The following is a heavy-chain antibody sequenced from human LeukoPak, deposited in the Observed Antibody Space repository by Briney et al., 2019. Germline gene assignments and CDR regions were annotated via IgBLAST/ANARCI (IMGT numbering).Heavy chain of an antibody. Sequence: ASVKVSCKASGYTFTSYYMHWVRQAPGQGLEWMGWINPNSGGTNYAQKFQGRVTMTRDTSISTAYMELSRLRSDDTAVYYCARARVLRSGSPFQHWGQGTLVTVSS. CDR2: INPNSGGT. V-gene: IGHV1-2*02. D-gene: IGHD6-19*01. J-gene: IGHJ1*01. CDR3: ARARVLRSGSPFQH. CDR1: GYTFTSYY.